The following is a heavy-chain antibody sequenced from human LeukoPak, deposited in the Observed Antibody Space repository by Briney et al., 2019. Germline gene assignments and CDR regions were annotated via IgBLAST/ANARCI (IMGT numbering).Heavy chain of an antibody. CDR2: IYYSGST. D-gene: IGHD5-12*01. V-gene: IGHV4-59*12. J-gene: IGHJ4*02. CDR3: ARGRGYDPIDY. Sequence: SETLSLTCTVSGGSISSYYWSWIRQPPGKGLEWIGYIYYSGSTNYNPSLKSRVTISVDTSKNQFSLKLSSVTAADTAVYYCARGRGYDPIDYWGQGTLVTVSS. CDR1: GGSISSYY.